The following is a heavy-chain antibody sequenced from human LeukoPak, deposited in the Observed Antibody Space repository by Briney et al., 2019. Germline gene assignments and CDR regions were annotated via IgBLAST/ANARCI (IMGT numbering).Heavy chain of an antibody. Sequence: ASVKVSCKASGYTFTSYGISWVRQAPGQGLEWMGWISAYNGNTNYAQKLQGRVTMTTDTSTSTAYMELRSLRSDDTAVYYCARDRGIAVAGLDFDYWGQGTLVTVSS. V-gene: IGHV1-18*01. CDR1: GYTFTSYG. CDR3: ARDRGIAVAGLDFDY. CDR2: ISAYNGNT. J-gene: IGHJ4*02. D-gene: IGHD6-19*01.